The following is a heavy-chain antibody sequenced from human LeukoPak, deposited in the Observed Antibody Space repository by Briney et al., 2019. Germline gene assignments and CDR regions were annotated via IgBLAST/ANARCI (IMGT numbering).Heavy chain of an antibody. CDR1: GDSIGSGSNY. V-gene: IGHV4-61*02. D-gene: IGHD3-10*01. J-gene: IGHJ6*04. CDR2: IHTSGTT. CDR3: ARDQSPVRGAIDV. Sequence: SQTLSLTCIVFGDSIGSGSNYWTWIRQSAGKGLEWIGRIHTSGTTNYNPSLKSRLTISLDRSKDQFSLKLNSTTAADTAVYYCARDQSPVRGAIDVWGKGTTVTVSS.